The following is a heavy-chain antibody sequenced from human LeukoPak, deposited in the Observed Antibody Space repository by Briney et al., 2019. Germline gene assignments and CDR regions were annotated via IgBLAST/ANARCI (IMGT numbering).Heavy chain of an antibody. Sequence: SETLSLTCTVSGFSITSGYFWGWIRQPPGQGLEWIGNVYTTGAGSTYHNPSLKSRVTVSSDTSKNQVSLKLNSVTTADTAVYYCARGQIYDYWTPVSWKSDLWGRGTLVTVSS. J-gene: IGHJ2*01. CDR3: ARGQIYDYWTPVSWKSDL. CDR1: GFSITSGYF. V-gene: IGHV4-38-2*02. D-gene: IGHD3-3*01. CDR2: VYTTGAGST.